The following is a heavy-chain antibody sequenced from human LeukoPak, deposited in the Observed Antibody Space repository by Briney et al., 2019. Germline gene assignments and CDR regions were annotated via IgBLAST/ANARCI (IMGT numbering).Heavy chain of an antibody. CDR3: ARGAYGSGSYGDNWFDP. CDR2: IYSGGST. Sequence: LAGGSLRLSCAASGLTVSSNYMNWVRQAPGKGLEWVSVIYSGGSTYYADSVKGRFTISRDNSKNTLYLQMNSLRAEDTAVYYCARGAYGSGSYGDNWFDPWGQGTLVTVSS. V-gene: IGHV3-66*01. J-gene: IGHJ5*02. D-gene: IGHD3-10*01. CDR1: GLTVSSNY.